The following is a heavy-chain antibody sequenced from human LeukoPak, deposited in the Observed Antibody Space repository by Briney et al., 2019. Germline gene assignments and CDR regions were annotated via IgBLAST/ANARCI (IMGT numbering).Heavy chain of an antibody. V-gene: IGHV4-34*01. CDR3: ARNRTVVVPAGSARGYMDV. CDR2: INHSGST. CDR1: GGSFSGYY. D-gene: IGHD2-2*01. J-gene: IGHJ6*03. Sequence: PSETLSLTCAVYGGSFSGYYWSWIRQPPGKGLEWIGEINHSGSTNYNPSLKSRVTISVDTSKNQFSLKLSSVTAADTAVYYCARNRTVVVPAGSARGYMDVWGKGTTVTVSS.